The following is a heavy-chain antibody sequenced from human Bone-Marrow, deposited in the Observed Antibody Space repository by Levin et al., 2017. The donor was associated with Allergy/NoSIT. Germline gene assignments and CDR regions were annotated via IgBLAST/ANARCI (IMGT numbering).Heavy chain of an antibody. Sequence: PSETLSLTCTVSGGSISSYYWSWIRQPPGKGLEWIGYISYSGSTKYNPSLKSRVTISVDTSKNQFSLKLSSVTAADTAMYYCARSYGSGSYFDSWGQGTLVTVSS. CDR3: ARSYGSGSYFDS. V-gene: IGHV4-59*01. D-gene: IGHD3-10*01. CDR1: GGSISSYY. J-gene: IGHJ4*02. CDR2: ISYSGST.